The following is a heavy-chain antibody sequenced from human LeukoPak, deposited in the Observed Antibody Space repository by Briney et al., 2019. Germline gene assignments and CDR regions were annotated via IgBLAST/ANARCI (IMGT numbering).Heavy chain of an antibody. V-gene: IGHV4-39*01. J-gene: IGHJ4*02. CDR2: IYYSGNT. Sequence: PSEILSLTCAVYGGSISSSTYYWGWIRQPPGKGLEWIGTIYYSGNTYYNPSLKSRVTISVDTSKNQFSLKLSSVTAADTAVYYCARHEVRGARSFDSWGQGTLVTVSS. CDR1: GGSISSSTYY. CDR3: ARHEVRGARSFDS. D-gene: IGHD3-10*01.